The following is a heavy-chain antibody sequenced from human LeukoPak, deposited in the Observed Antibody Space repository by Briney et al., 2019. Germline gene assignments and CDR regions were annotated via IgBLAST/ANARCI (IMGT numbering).Heavy chain of an antibody. V-gene: IGHV3-23*01. CDR1: GFTFSRHA. CDR3: AKVTGTTNY. CDR2: ISGSDDST. J-gene: IGHJ4*02. Sequence: GGSLRLSCAASGFTFSRHALSWVRQAPGKGLEWVSAISGSDDSTYYADYVKGRFTISRDNSKNTLYLQMNSLRVEDTAVYHCAKVTGTTNYGGQGTLVTVSS. D-gene: IGHD1-1*01.